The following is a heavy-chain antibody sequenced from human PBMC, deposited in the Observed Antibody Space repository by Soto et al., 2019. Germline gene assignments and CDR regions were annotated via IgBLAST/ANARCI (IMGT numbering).Heavy chain of an antibody. CDR3: ARDRRIAAAGKHFDY. J-gene: IGHJ4*02. CDR2: ISAYNGNT. CDR1: GYTFTSYG. V-gene: IGHV1-18*04. D-gene: IGHD6-13*01. Sequence: ASVKVSCKASGYTFTSYGISWVRQAPGQGLEWMGWISAYNGNTNYAQKLQGRVTMTTDTSTSTAYMELRSLRSDATAVYYCARDRRIAAAGKHFDYWGQGTLVTVSS.